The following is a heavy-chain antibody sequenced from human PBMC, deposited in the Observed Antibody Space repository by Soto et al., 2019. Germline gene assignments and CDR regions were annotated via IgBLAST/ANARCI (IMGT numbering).Heavy chain of an antibody. CDR3: ARNDRGWYLSATRYYYYGMDV. D-gene: IGHD6-19*01. V-gene: IGHV1-3*01. Sequence: QVQLVQSGAEVKKPGASVKVSCKASGYTVTSYAMHWVRQAPGQRLEWMGWINAGNGNTKYCRVTITRDTSASTAYMELSSLRSEDTAVYYCARNDRGWYLSATRYYYYGMDVWGQGTTVTVSS. CDR2: INAGNGNT. J-gene: IGHJ6*02. CDR1: GYTVTSYA.